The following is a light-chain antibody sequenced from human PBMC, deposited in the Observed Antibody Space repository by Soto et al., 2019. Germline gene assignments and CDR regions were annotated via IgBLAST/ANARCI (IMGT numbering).Light chain of an antibody. CDR2: FNG. Sequence: SYILTQPPSVSVAPGETARITCGGDNIGSKSVHWYQQKPGQAPVLVIYFNGDRPSGIPERFSGSNSENTPTLTISRVEAGDEADYYCQVWDSNSDHQVFGTGTQLTVL. CDR3: QVWDSNSDHQV. J-gene: IGLJ1*01. V-gene: IGLV3-21*04. CDR1: NIGSKS.